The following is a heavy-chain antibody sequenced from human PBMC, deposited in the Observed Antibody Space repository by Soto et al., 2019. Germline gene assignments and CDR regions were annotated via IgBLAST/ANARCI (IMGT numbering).Heavy chain of an antibody. CDR1: GDSVTSSTFY. D-gene: IGHD3-3*01. V-gene: IGHV4-39*01. CDR3: ARYQPDFWSGPYYYGMDV. J-gene: IGHJ6*02. CDR2: IYYTGST. Sequence: SETLSLTCIVSGDSVTSSTFYWGWIRQPPGKGLEWIGSIYYTGSTYYSPSLKSRVTISVDTSKNQFSLKVTSVTAADTAVYYCARYQPDFWSGPYYYGMDVWGQGTTVTVSS.